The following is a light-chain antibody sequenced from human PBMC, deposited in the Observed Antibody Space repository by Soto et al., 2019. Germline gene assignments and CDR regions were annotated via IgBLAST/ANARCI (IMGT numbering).Light chain of an antibody. CDR3: CSYAGSNNFPYV. V-gene: IGLV2-8*01. CDR2: EVS. Sequence: QSALTQPPSASGSPGQSVTISCTGTSSDVGGYNYVSWYQQHPGKAPKLMIYEVSKRPSGVPDRFSGSKSGNTASLTVSGLQAEDEADSYCCSYAGSNNFPYVFGTGTKVTVL. J-gene: IGLJ1*01. CDR1: SSDVGGYNY.